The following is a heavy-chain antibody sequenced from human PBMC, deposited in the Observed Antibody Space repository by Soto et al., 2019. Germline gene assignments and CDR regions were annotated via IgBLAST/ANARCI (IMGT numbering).Heavy chain of an antibody. J-gene: IGHJ1*01. D-gene: IGHD6-13*01. CDR1: GFSFSTYA. CDR3: AKDQAAAGTISRYFQH. CDR2: ISGSGGTT. V-gene: IGHV3-23*01. Sequence: GGSLRLSCAASGFSFSTYAMSWVRQAPGKGLEWVSGISGSGGTTYYADSVKGRFTISRDNSKNTLYLQVNSLRAEDTAVYYCAKDQAAAGTISRYFQHWGQGT.